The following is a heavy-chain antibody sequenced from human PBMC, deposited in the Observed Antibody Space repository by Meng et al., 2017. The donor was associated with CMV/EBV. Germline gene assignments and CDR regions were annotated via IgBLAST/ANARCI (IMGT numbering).Heavy chain of an antibody. D-gene: IGHD3-10*01. V-gene: IGHV3-7*03. CDR3: ARDAPLSYGSGSYYYDY. CDR1: FTFSSYW. Sequence: FTFSSYWMSWVRQAPGKGLEWVANIKQDGSEKYYVDSVKGRFTISRDNAKNSLYLQMNSLRAEDTAVYYCARDAPLSYGSGSYYYDYWGQGTLVTVS. J-gene: IGHJ4*02. CDR2: IKQDGSEK.